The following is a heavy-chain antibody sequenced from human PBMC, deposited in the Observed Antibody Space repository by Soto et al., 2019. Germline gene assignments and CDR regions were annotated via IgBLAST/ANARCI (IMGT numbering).Heavy chain of an antibody. CDR2: LRSKSYGGTT. J-gene: IGHJ4*02. CDR1: GFSFGDYA. Sequence: EVQLVESGGGLVQPGRSLRLSCTTSGFSFGDYAMSWFRQAPGKALEWVGFLRSKSYGGTTAYAASVRGRFTISRDDSKTIAYLQMNSRKTEDTAVYYCADSSVSVYFFEYWGRGTLVTVSP. V-gene: IGHV3-49*03. CDR3: ADSSVSVYFFEY. D-gene: IGHD3-22*01.